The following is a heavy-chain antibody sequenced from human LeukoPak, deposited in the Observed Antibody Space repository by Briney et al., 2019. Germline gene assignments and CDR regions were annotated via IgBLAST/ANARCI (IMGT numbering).Heavy chain of an antibody. CDR3: VREGHCNCLPGEYSYYMDV. CDR1: GFTFSSYS. D-gene: IGHD2-15*01. V-gene: IGHV3-48*01. J-gene: IGHJ6*03. Sequence: PGGSLRLSCAASGFTFSSYSMNWVRQAPGKGLEWVSYISSGSGTIYYADSVKGRFTISRDNAKNSLYLQMNSLRVEDTAVYYCVREGHCNCLPGEYSYYMDVWGKGTTVTVSS. CDR2: ISSGSGTI.